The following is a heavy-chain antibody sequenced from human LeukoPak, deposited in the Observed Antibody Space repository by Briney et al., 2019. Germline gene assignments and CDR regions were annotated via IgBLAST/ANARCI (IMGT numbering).Heavy chain of an antibody. CDR3: ARRGFGTIDY. V-gene: IGHV4-34*01. J-gene: IGHJ4*02. CDR2: INHSGST. Sequence: SETLSLTCAVYGGSFSGYYWSWIRQPPGKGLEWIGEINHSGSTNYNPSLKSRVTISVDTSKNQFSLKLSSVTAADTAVYYCARRGFGTIDYWGQGTLVTVSS. D-gene: IGHD1/OR15-1a*01. CDR1: GGSFSGYY.